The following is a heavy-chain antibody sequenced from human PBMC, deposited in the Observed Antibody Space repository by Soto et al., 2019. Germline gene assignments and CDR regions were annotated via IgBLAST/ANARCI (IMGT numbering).Heavy chain of an antibody. CDR2: IGSSSSYI. V-gene: IGHV3-21*01. CDR1: GFTFSSYS. J-gene: IGHJ4*02. CDR3: ARQLWSGYSHFDY. Sequence: PVGSLRLSCAASGFTFSSYSMNWVRQAPGKGLEWVSSIGSSSSYIYYADSVKGRFTISRDNAKNSLYLQMNSLRAEDTAVYYCARQLWSGYSHFDYWGQGTLVTVSS. D-gene: IGHD3-3*01.